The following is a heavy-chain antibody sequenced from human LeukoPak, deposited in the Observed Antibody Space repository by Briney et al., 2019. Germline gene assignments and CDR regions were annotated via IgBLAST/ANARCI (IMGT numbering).Heavy chain of an antibody. CDR1: GYTFTSYY. V-gene: IGHV1-46*01. D-gene: IGHD2-2*01. Sequence: ASVTVSCKASGYTFTSYYMHWVRQAPGQGLEWMGLINPSGGSTSYAQKFQGRVTMTRDTSTSTVYMELSSLRSEDTAVYYCARGRRYAVVVPAAMGWFDPWGQGTLVTVSA. CDR3: ARGRRYAVVVPAAMGWFDP. CDR2: INPSGGST. J-gene: IGHJ5*02.